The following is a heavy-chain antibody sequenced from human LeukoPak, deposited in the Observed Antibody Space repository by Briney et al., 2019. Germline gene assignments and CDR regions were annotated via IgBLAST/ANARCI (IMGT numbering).Heavy chain of an antibody. D-gene: IGHD1-26*01. CDR2: ISSSSSTI. J-gene: IGHJ4*02. CDR1: GFTFDDYG. V-gene: IGHV3-48*01. CDR3: ARDPRFGGSYPKIYYFDY. Sequence: GGSLRLSCAASGFTFDDYGMNWVRQAPGKGLEWVSYISSSSSTIYYADSVKGRFTISRDNAKNSLYLQMNSLRAEDTAVYYCARDPRFGGSYPKIYYFDYWGQGTLVTVSS.